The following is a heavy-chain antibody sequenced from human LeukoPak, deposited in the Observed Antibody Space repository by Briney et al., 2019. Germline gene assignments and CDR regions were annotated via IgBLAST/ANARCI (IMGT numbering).Heavy chain of an antibody. D-gene: IGHD5-24*01. Sequence: PGVSLRLSCAASGFTFSSYGMHWVRQAPGKGLEWAAVILYDGSNKHYADSVKGRFTISRDNSKNTLYLQMNSLRAEDTAVYFCAKGGWLQSPTDYWGQGTLVTVSS. CDR1: GFTFSSYG. CDR3: AKGGWLQSPTDY. J-gene: IGHJ4*02. V-gene: IGHV3-30*18. CDR2: ILYDGSNK.